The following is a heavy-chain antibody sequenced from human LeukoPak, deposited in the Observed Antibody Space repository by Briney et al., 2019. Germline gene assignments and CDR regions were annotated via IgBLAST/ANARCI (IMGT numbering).Heavy chain of an antibody. CDR3: ARLGGAFDI. CDR1: GGSISSSSTYY. V-gene: IGHV4-39*01. J-gene: IGHJ3*02. CDR2: INYSGST. Sequence: SEPLSLTCTVSGGSISSSSTYYWGWIRQPPGKGLEWIGTINYSGSTYYNPSLKSRVTMSVDTSKNQFSLKLTSVTAADTAVYYCARLGGAFDIWGQGTMVTVSS. D-gene: IGHD3-16*01.